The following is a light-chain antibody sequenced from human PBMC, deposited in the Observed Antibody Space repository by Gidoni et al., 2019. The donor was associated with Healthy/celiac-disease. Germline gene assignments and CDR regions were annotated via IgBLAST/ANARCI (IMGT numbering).Light chain of an antibody. J-gene: IGKJ3*01. CDR1: QGISSY. CDR3: QQLDT. Sequence: DIQLTQSPSFLSASVGDRVTITCRASQGISSYLAWYQQKPGKAPKLLIYAASTLQSGVPSRFSGSGSLAEVTLTSSSLQTEDFATDYCQQLDTFGPGTKVDIK. V-gene: IGKV1-9*01. CDR2: AAS.